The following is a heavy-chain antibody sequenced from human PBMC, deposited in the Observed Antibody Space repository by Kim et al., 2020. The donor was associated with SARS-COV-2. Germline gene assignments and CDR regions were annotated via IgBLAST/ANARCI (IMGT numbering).Heavy chain of an antibody. CDR3: AREGSGSYNWLDP. Sequence: RYSQKFQGRVTFTRDASATTAFMGLTSLTFKDTAVYYCAREGSGSYNWLDPWGQGTLVTVSS. D-gene: IGHD3-10*01. J-gene: IGHJ5*02. V-gene: IGHV1-3*01.